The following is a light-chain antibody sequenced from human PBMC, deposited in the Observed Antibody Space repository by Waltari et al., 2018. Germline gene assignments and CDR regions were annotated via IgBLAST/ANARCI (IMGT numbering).Light chain of an antibody. CDR2: DVS. J-gene: IGLJ2*01. Sequence: QSALTQPASVSGSPGQSIPISCTGTSSDIGGYNYVPWYQQVPGKAPKLIIYDVSNRPSGVSSRFSGSKSGNTASLTISGLQAEDEANYYCSSYIDSSTLELFGGGTSLTVL. CDR1: SSDIGGYNY. V-gene: IGLV2-14*03. CDR3: SSYIDSSTLEL.